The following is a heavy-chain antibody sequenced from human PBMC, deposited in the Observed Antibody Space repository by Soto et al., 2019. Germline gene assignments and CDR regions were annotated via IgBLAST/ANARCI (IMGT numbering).Heavy chain of an antibody. CDR2: IRQDGSEN. CDR3: AIENYSQFDY. V-gene: IGHV3-7*01. D-gene: IGHD4-4*01. J-gene: IGHJ4*02. Sequence: DVQLVESGGGLVQPGGSLRLSCAASGFTFSPYWMSWVRQAPGKGLELVANIRQDGSENYYVDSVKGRFTISRDNAKNSLYLQMNSLRAEDTAVYFCAIENYSQFDYWGQGTLVTVSS. CDR1: GFTFSPYW.